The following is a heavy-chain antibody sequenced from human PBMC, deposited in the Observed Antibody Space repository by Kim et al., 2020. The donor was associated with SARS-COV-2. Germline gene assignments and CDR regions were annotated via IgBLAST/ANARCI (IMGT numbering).Heavy chain of an antibody. V-gene: IGHV4-59*11. D-gene: IGHD3-22*01. CDR3: ARVDDYYDPSGMGAFDV. J-gene: IGHJ3*01. CDR1: GVSISSHY. Sequence: SETLSLTCNVSGVSISSHYWGWIRQPPGKGLEWIGYIFYSGSTNYNPSLRGRVTMSLDTSKNQFSLMLDSVTAADTAVYYCARVDDYYDPSGMGAFDVWGPGTMVTVSA. CDR2: IFYSGST.